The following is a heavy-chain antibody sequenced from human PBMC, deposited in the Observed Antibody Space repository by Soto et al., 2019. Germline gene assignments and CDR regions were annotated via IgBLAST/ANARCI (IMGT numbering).Heavy chain of an antibody. CDR2: ISYDGSNK. D-gene: IGHD3-3*01. CDR1: GFTFSSCA. Sequence: QVQLVESGGGVVQPGRSLRLSCAASGFTFSSCAMHWVRQAPGKGLEWVALISYDGSNKYYADSVKGRFTISRDNSKNTVYLQMNSLRDEDTAVYYCARDKRDLRFAEWSYYFDYWGQGTLVTVSS. V-gene: IGHV3-30-3*01. J-gene: IGHJ4*02. CDR3: ARDKRDLRFAEWSYYFDY.